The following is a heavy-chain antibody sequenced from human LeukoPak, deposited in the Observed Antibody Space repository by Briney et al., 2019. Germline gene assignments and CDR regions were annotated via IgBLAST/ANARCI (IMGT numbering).Heavy chain of an antibody. Sequence: GASVKVSCKASGYTFTGYYMHWVRQAPGQGLEWMGWINPNSGGTNYAQKFQGRVTMTRDTSISAVYMELSRLRSDDTAVYYCAGSLYSSSDYYYYYGMDVWGQGTTVTVSS. CDR2: INPNSGGT. D-gene: IGHD6-6*01. V-gene: IGHV1-2*02. J-gene: IGHJ6*02. CDR3: AGSLYSSSDYYYYYGMDV. CDR1: GYTFTGYY.